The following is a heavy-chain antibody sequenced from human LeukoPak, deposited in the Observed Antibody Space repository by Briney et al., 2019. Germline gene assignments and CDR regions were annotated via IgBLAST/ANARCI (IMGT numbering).Heavy chain of an antibody. CDR2: IFPSGGST. CDR3: ARGYSGSYSYFDY. D-gene: IGHD1-26*01. J-gene: IGHJ4*02. CDR1: GYTFTNYY. Sequence: ASVKVSCKASGYTFTNYYMHWVRQAPGRGLEWMGVIFPSGGSTSYAQKFQDRVTMTRDTSTSTVYMELSSLRSEDTAVYYCARGYSGSYSYFDYWGQGTLVTVSS. V-gene: IGHV1-46*01.